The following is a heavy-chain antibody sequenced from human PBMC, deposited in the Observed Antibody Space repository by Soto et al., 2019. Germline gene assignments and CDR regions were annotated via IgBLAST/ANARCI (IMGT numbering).Heavy chain of an antibody. CDR1: GFPFSSFA. D-gene: IGHD5-18*01. V-gene: IGHV3-23*01. CDR3: AGPGYSSQDY. CDR2: ISGNGDDT. Sequence: LRLSCAASGFPFSSFALSWVRQAPGKGLEWVSAISGNGDDTDYADSVKGRFTISRDNSKNTLFLQMNSLRAEDTAVYYCAGPGYSSQDYWGQGTLVTVSS. J-gene: IGHJ4*02.